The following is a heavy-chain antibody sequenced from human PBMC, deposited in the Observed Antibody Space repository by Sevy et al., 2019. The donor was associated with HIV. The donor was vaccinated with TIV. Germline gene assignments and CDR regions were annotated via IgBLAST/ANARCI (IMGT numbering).Heavy chain of an antibody. J-gene: IGHJ4*02. Sequence: GESLKISCAASGFTVSNNYMSWVRQAPGKGLEWVSVIYNDGSTNYADSVKGRFTISRDSSKNTLYLQMKSLRADDTAVYYCARDLGYSYGLIFDYWGQGALVTVSS. CDR1: GFTVSNNY. V-gene: IGHV3-53*01. CDR2: IYNDGST. CDR3: ARDLGYSYGLIFDY. D-gene: IGHD5-18*01.